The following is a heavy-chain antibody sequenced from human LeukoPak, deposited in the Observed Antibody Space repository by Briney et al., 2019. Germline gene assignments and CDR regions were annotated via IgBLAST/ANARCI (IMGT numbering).Heavy chain of an antibody. CDR2: IYYTGKN. J-gene: IGHJ4*02. CDR1: GFTSSDYT. CDR3: VRRDTGWNYFDY. Sequence: GSLRLSCAASGFTSSDYTMTWIRQPPGKGLQWIGDIYYTGKNNYNPSLKSRVTISLDTSKDHLSLNLTSVVAADTAIYYCVRRDTGWNYFDYWGQGILVTVSS. V-gene: IGHV4-59*08. D-gene: IGHD6-19*01.